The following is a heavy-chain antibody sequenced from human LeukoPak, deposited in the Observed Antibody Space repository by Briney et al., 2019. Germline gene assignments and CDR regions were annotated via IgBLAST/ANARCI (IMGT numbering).Heavy chain of an antibody. CDR2: IKKDGSQK. Sequence: GGSLRLSCVVSGFTFSDKWMIWVRQAPGKGPERVASIKKDGSQKYYVDSVKGRFTISRDNAQNSLYLEMSSLSVEDTAIYSCARVGWELLNLHFDPWGQGTLVTVSS. CDR3: ARVGWELLNLHFDP. V-gene: IGHV3-7*03. J-gene: IGHJ5*02. D-gene: IGHD1-26*01. CDR1: GFTFSDKW.